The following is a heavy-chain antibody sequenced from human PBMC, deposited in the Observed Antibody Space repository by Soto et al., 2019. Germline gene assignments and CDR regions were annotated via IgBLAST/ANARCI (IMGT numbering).Heavy chain of an antibody. D-gene: IGHD3-3*01. CDR2: IYYSGST. CDR1: GGSISSGDYY. CDR3: ARVRFLEWLSNNWFDP. Sequence: PSETLSLTCTVSGGSISSGDYYWSWIRQPPGKGLEWIGYIYYSGSTYYNPSLKSRVTISVDTSKNQFSLKLSSVTAADTAVYYCARVRFLEWLSNNWFDPWGQGTLVTVSS. J-gene: IGHJ5*02. V-gene: IGHV4-30-4*01.